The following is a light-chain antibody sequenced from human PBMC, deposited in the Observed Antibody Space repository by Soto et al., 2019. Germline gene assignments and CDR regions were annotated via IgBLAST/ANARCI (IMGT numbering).Light chain of an antibody. Sequence: QSVLTQPASVSGSPGQSITISCTGTSINDGSYNFVSWYQQHPGKVPKLMIYEANKRPSGVSNRFSGSKSGNTASLTISGLQADDEADYYCCSYAGSDVVFGGGTKLTVL. CDR1: SINDGSYNF. CDR2: EAN. CDR3: CSYAGSDVV. V-gene: IGLV2-23*01. J-gene: IGLJ2*01.